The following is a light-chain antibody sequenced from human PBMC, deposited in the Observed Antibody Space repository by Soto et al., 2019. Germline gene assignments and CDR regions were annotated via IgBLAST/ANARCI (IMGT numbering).Light chain of an antibody. V-gene: IGLV2-8*01. J-gene: IGLJ1*01. CDR2: EVS. Sequence: QSVLTQPPSASGSPGQSVTISCTGTSSDVGGYNYVSWYQQHPGKAPKLMIYEVSKRPSGVPDRFSGPKSGTSASLAITGLQAEDEADYYCNSYTNTAARVFGNRTKVTVL. CDR1: SSDVGGYNY. CDR3: NSYTNTAARV.